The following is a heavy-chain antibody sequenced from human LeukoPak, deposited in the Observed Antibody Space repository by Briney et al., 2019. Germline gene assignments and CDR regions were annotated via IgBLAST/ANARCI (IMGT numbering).Heavy chain of an antibody. CDR3: ARDPSQRRNYYYGMDV. V-gene: IGHV4-39*07. CDR1: GGSISSSSYY. Sequence: SETLSLTCTVSGGSISSSSYYWGWIRQPPGKGLEWIGSIYYSGSTYYNPSLKGRVTISVDTSKNQFSLKLSSVTAADTAVYYCARDPSQRRNYYYGMDVWGQGTTVTVSS. J-gene: IGHJ6*02. D-gene: IGHD2-2*01. CDR2: IYYSGST.